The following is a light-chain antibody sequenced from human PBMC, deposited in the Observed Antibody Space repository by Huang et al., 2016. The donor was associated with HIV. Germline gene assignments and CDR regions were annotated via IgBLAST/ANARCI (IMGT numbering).Light chain of an antibody. CDR1: QTITTY. CDR2: GAS. Sequence: DIQMTQSPSFVSASVGDRVIITCRASQTITTYLNWYQQQPGKAPKVLIFGASRVASGVPSRFSGRASGTDFTLTIKGLQPEDFATYYCQQTYTTPLTFGGGTRVEIK. J-gene: IGKJ4*01. V-gene: IGKV1-39*01. CDR3: QQTYTTPLT.